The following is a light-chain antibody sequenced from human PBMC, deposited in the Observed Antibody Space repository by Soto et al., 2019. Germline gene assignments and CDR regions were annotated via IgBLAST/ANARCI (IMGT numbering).Light chain of an antibody. CDR1: SSNIGKYY. V-gene: IGLV1-51*02. CDR2: END. CDR3: GTWDSSLTTFV. Sequence: QSVLTQPPSVSAAPGRKVTMSCYGSSSNIGKYYVSWHQQLPGTAPKLLIYENDKRPSGIPDRFSGSKSGTSATLGITGLQTGDEADYYCGTWDSSLTTFVFGTGTKVTVL. J-gene: IGLJ1*01.